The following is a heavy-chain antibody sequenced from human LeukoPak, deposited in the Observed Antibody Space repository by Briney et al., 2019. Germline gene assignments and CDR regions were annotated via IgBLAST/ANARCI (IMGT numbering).Heavy chain of an antibody. D-gene: IGHD6-19*01. CDR2: INHSGST. CDR3: ARAGWLGPFDY. V-gene: IGHV4-34*01. J-gene: IGHJ4*02. Sequence: SETLSLTCAVYGGSFSGYYWGWIRQPPGKGLEWIGEINHSGSTNYNPSLKSRVTISVDTSKNQFSLKLSSVTAADTAVYYCARAGWLGPFDYWGQGTLVTVSS. CDR1: GGSFSGYY.